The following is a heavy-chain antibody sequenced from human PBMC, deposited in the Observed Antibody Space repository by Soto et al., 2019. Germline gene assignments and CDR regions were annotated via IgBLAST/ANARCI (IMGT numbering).Heavy chain of an antibody. D-gene: IGHD3-16*01. CDR1: GGSISSGAFS. CDR2: IYYSGST. Sequence: SETLSLTCTVSGGSISSGAFSWSWIRQPPGRGLEWIGYIYYSGSTYYNPSLKSRVTISVDTSKNQFSLKLSSVTAADTAVYYCAREGGDSNDAFDIWGQGTMVTVSS. J-gene: IGHJ3*02. CDR3: AREGGDSNDAFDI. V-gene: IGHV4-30-4*01.